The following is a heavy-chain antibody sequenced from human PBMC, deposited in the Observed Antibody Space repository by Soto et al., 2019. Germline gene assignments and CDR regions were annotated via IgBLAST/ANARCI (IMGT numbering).Heavy chain of an antibody. CDR2: IYYSGST. J-gene: IGHJ6*04. Sequence: NPSETLSLTCTVSGGSISSYYWSWIRQPPGKGLEWIGYIYYSGSTNYNPSLKSRVTISVDTSKNQFSLKLSSVTAAETAVYYCARSHPGYSSSWPLNYGMDVRGKGTTVTVSS. D-gene: IGHD6-13*01. CDR3: ARSHPGYSSSWPLNYGMDV. V-gene: IGHV4-59*01. CDR1: GGSISSYY.